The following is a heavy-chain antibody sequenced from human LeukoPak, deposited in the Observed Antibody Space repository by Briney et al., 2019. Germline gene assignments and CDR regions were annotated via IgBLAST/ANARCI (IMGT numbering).Heavy chain of an antibody. V-gene: IGHV3-23*01. Sequence: PGGSLRLSCAASGFTFSSYAMSWVRQAPGKGLEWVSAISGSGGSTYYADSVKGRFTISRDNSKNTLYLQMNSLGAEDTAVYYCAKDDRWYYYYYYMDVWGKGTTVTVSS. D-gene: IGHD5-24*01. CDR1: GFTFSSYA. CDR3: AKDDRWYYYYYYMDV. CDR2: ISGSGGST. J-gene: IGHJ6*03.